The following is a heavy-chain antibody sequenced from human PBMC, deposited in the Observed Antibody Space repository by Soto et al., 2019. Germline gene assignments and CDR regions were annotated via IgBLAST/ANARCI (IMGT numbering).Heavy chain of an antibody. Sequence: QAHLVQSGAEVKMPGDSVQVSCKASGFVSTNHNCHWVRQAPGQSLEWMGRINAGNGNTQYAQNFQGRATLTSDPSATTAFMELTNLRLEDRAMYYCARDYGSNWRLWGQGTLVSVSS. CDR3: ARDYGSNWRL. J-gene: IGHJ4*02. CDR2: INAGNGNT. CDR1: GFVSTNHN. V-gene: IGHV1-3*01. D-gene: IGHD6-19*01.